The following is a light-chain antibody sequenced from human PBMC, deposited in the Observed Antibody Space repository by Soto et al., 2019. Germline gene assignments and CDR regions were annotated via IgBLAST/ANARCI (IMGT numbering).Light chain of an antibody. J-gene: IGLJ1*01. CDR3: QTWGTDIPV. CDR2: LNSDGSH. V-gene: IGLV4-69*01. CDR1: SGHSSYA. Sequence: QPVLTQSPSVSASVGASVKLTCTLSSGHSSYAIAWHQQQPERGPRFLLKLNSDGSHNKGDGIPDRFSGSSSGAERFLTISSLQSEDEAEYYCQTWGTDIPVFGTGTKVTVL.